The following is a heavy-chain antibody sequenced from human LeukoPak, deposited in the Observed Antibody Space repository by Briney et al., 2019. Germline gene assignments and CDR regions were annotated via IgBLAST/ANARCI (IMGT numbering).Heavy chain of an antibody. CDR1: GFSFSRYS. Sequence: PGGSPKPSCAASGFSFSRYSMNWVRQAPGKGLEWISYISSSSTSTFYADSVKGRFTISRDNGKNSVYLQMNSLSAEDTAVYYCAASYSETQLFYFDYWGQGNLVTVSS. J-gene: IGHJ4*02. CDR2: ISSSSTST. V-gene: IGHV3-48*01. CDR3: AASYSETQLFYFDY. D-gene: IGHD1-26*01.